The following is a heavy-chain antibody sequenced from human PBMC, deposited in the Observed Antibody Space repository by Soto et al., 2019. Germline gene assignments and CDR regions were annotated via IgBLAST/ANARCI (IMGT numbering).Heavy chain of an antibody. Sequence: SETLSLTCTVSGGPISSYYWSWIRQPPGKGLEWIGYIYYSGSTNYNPSLKSRVTISVDTSKNQFSLKLSSVTAADTAVYYCARHPRIVGATIFDYWGQGTLVTVSS. D-gene: IGHD1-26*01. CDR3: ARHPRIVGATIFDY. CDR1: GGPISSYY. V-gene: IGHV4-59*08. CDR2: IYYSGST. J-gene: IGHJ4*02.